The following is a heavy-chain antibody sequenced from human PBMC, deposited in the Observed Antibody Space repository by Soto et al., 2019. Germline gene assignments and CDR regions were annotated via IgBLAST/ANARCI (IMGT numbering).Heavy chain of an antibody. V-gene: IGHV4-31*03. CDR1: GGSISSGGYY. CDR3: ARGIMITFGGVTLFDY. Sequence: QVQLQESGPGLVKPSQTLSLTCTVSGGSISSGGYYWSWIRQHPGKGLEWIGYIYYSGSTYYNPSLKSRVTISVDTSKNQFSLKLSSVTATDTAVYYCARGIMITFGGVTLFDYWGQGTLVTVSS. D-gene: IGHD3-16*01. CDR2: IYYSGST. J-gene: IGHJ4*02.